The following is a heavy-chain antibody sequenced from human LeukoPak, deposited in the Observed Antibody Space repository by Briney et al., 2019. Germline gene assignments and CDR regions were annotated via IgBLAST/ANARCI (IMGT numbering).Heavy chain of an antibody. CDR1: GFTFSSYG. D-gene: IGHD3-22*01. Sequence: PGGSLRLSCAASGFTFSSYGMHWVRQAPGKGLEWVAVISYDGSNKYYADSVKGRFTISRDNSKNTLYLQMNSLRAEDTAVYYCAKERRTMIVVGYFDYWGQGTLVTVSS. CDR2: ISYDGSNK. J-gene: IGHJ4*02. V-gene: IGHV3-30*18. CDR3: AKERRTMIVVGYFDY.